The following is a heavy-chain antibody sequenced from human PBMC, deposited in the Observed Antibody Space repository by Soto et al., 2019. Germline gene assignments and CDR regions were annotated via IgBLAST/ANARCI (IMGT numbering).Heavy chain of an antibody. D-gene: IGHD4-17*01. CDR2: ISGSGGST. Sequence: GGSLRLSCAASGFTFSSYAMSWVRQAPGKGQEWVSAISGSGGSTYYADSVKGRFTISRDNSKNTLYLQMNSLRAEDTAVYYSAKAGPEHMTTGRPSPYYYYGRDVWGQEPTVTVSS. V-gene: IGHV3-23*01. CDR1: GFTFSSYA. CDR3: AKAGPEHMTTGRPSPYYYYGRDV. J-gene: IGHJ6*02.